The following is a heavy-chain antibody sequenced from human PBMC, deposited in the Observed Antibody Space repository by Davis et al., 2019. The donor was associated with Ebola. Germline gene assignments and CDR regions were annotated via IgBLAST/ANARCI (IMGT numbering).Heavy chain of an antibody. Sequence: LRLSCAISGDSVSSNSVTWNWIRQSPSRGLEWLGRTYYRSKWYDEYAVSVKSRIIINPDPSKNQFSLQLNSVTPEDTAVYYCARQGPNYMDVWGKGTTVTVSS. CDR3: ARQGPNYMDV. V-gene: IGHV6-1*01. CDR1: GDSVSSNSVT. J-gene: IGHJ6*03. CDR2: TYYRSKWYD.